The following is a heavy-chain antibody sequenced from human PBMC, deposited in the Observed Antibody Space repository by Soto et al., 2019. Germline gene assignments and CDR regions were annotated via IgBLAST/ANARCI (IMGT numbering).Heavy chain of an antibody. D-gene: IGHD6-19*01. Sequence: GGSLRLSCAASGFTFSSYGMHWVRQAPGKGLEWVAVIWYDGSNKYYADSVKGRFTISRDNSKNTLYLQMNSLRAEDTAVYYCARDRRVAGYFTAFDYWGQGTLVTVSS. V-gene: IGHV3-33*01. J-gene: IGHJ4*02. CDR2: IWYDGSNK. CDR1: GFTFSSYG. CDR3: ARDRRVAGYFTAFDY.